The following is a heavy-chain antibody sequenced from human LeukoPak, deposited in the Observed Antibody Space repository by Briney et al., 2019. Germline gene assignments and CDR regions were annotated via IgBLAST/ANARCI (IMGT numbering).Heavy chain of an antibody. CDR3: ARGGVASLDY. V-gene: IGHV3-53*01. CDR2: LYSGGTT. CDR1: GFTVSSSY. Sequence: GGSLRLSCAASGFTVSSSYMSWVRQAPGKGLEWVSMLYSGGTTYYADSAKGRFTISRDNAKNMLYLQMNSLRAEDTAVYYCARGGVASLDYWGQGTLVTVSS. J-gene: IGHJ4*02. D-gene: IGHD3-3*01.